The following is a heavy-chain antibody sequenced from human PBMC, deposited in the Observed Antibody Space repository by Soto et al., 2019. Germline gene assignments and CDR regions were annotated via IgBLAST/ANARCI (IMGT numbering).Heavy chain of an antibody. CDR1: GGTFSSYT. CDR3: SIMVATITRGDY. CDR2: IIPILGIA. V-gene: IGHV1-69*02. J-gene: IGHJ4*02. Sequence: QVQLVQSGAEVKKPGSSVKVSCKASGGTFSSYTISWVRQAPGQGLEWMGRIIPILGIANYAQKLQGRVTITADKSTSTAYMELSSLRSEDTAVYYCSIMVATITRGDYWGQGTLVTVSS. D-gene: IGHD5-12*01.